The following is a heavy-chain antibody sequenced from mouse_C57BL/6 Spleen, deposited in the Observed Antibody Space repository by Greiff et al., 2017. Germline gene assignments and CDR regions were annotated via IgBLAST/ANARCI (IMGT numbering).Heavy chain of an antibody. D-gene: IGHD1-1*01. CDR2: IDPSDSYT. CDR1: GYTFTSYW. CDR3: ARWGYYGSSSY. J-gene: IGHJ2*01. Sequence: QVQLQQPGAELVKPGASVKLSCKASGYTFTSYWMQWVKQRPGQGLEWIGEIDPSDSYTNYNQKFKGKATLTVDTSSSTAYMQLSSLTSEDSAVYYCARWGYYGSSSYWGQGTTLTVS. V-gene: IGHV1-50*01.